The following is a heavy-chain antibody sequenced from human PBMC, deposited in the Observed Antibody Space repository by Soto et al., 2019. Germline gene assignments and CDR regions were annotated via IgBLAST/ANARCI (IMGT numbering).Heavy chain of an antibody. CDR2: ISGSGGRS. J-gene: IGHJ4*02. V-gene: IGHV3-23*01. D-gene: IGHD3-16*01. Sequence: EVQLLDSGGGLVQPGGSLRLSCAASGFTFSNYAMTWVRQGPGKGLEWVSGISGSGGRSYYADSVKGRFTIPRDNSTSTLYLQMNSLRPQDTAVYSCAKAYFVWSSEQPYYFDYWGQGTLVTVSS. CDR1: GFTFSNYA. CDR3: AKAYFVWSSEQPYYFDY.